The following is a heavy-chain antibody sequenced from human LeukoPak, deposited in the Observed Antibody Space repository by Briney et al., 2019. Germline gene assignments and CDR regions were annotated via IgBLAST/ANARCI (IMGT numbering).Heavy chain of an antibody. J-gene: IGHJ6*03. CDR3: AKPISVVTQTYYMDV. CDR2: IWYDGSKK. CDR1: GFTFSSYG. D-gene: IGHD4-23*01. V-gene: IGHV3-33*06. Sequence: GGSLRLSCAASGFTFSSYGMHWVRQAPGKGLQWVAVIWYDGSKKYYADSVKGRFTISRDNSKNTLYLQMNSLRAEDTAVYYYAKPISVVTQTYYMDVWGKGTTVTVSS.